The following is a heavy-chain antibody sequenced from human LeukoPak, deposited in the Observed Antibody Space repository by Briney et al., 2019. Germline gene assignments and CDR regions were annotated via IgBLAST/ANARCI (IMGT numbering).Heavy chain of an antibody. CDR2: IQSDEATT. Sequence: PGGALRLSCAASGFTFSGYWMHWVRQTPGKGLVWVSHIQSDEATTTYADSVKGRFTISRDNAKNTVYLQMNSLRAEDTAVYYCARGFTYFDYWGQGTLVTVSS. CDR1: GFTFSGYW. V-gene: IGHV3-74*03. J-gene: IGHJ4*02. CDR3: ARGFTYFDY.